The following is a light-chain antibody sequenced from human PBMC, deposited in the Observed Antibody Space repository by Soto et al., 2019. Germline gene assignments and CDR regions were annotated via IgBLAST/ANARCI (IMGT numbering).Light chain of an antibody. CDR2: ATY. V-gene: IGKV1-16*02. Sequence: DLQMTQSPSSLSASVGDRVTITCRASQGINNYVAWFQQKPGRAPKSLIYATYNLQSGVPSKYSASGPGTEFTLTISSLQPEAFATYYCQQYDTFPRTFGLGTKVEI. CDR3: QQYDTFPRT. J-gene: IGKJ1*01. CDR1: QGINNY.